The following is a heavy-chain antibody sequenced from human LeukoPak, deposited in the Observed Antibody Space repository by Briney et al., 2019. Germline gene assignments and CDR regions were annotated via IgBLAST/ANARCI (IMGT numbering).Heavy chain of an antibody. CDR3: ARSRSGTIFGVAPSGY. J-gene: IGHJ4*02. CDR2: IDARSGIT. D-gene: IGHD3-3*01. CDR1: GFTFTIFG. Sequence: SGGSLRLSCAASGFTFTIFGLNWVRQAPGKGPEWVSYIDARSGITYYADSVQGRFTLSRDNARESVFLQMDSLRVDDTAVYYCARSRSGTIFGVAPSGYWGQGTLVTVSS. V-gene: IGHV3-48*01.